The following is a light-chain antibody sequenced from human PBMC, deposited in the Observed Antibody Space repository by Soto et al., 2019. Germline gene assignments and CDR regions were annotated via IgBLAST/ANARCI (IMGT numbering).Light chain of an antibody. V-gene: IGKV1-5*01. CDR3: QQYSTFPYT. CDR2: DAS. Sequence: DIQMTQSPSTLSASVGDRVTITCRASQEISSWLASYQQKPGKPPNLLIHDASTLESGVPSRFSGSGSGTDFTLAISSLQPDDFATYYCQQYSTFPYTFGQGTKLESK. CDR1: QEISSW. J-gene: IGKJ2*01.